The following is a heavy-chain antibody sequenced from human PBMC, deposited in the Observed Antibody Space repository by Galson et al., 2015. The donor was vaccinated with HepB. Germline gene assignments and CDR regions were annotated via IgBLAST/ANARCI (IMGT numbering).Heavy chain of an antibody. Sequence: SLRLSCAASGFIFSNHGMQWVRQAPGKGPEWVAVISHDGSVKYYLDSVKGRFTISRDNSKSTLYLQMNSLRDDDTAVYYCAREGTAYASTWYAVWGQGTLVTVPS. CDR3: AREGTAYASTWYAV. D-gene: IGHD6-13*01. J-gene: IGHJ4*02. CDR1: GFIFSNHG. CDR2: ISHDGSVK. V-gene: IGHV3-30*03.